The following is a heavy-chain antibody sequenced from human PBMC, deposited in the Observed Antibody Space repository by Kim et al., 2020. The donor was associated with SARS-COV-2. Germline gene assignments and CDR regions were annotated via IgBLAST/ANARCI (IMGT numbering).Heavy chain of an antibody. V-gene: IGHV4-39*01. J-gene: IGHJ6*02. Sequence: NPSLKGRVIISVDKSKKHFSLKLGYVTAADTAVYYCARQGGGSNYYYGMDVWGQGTTVTVSS. D-gene: IGHD1-26*01. CDR3: ARQGGGSNYYYGMDV.